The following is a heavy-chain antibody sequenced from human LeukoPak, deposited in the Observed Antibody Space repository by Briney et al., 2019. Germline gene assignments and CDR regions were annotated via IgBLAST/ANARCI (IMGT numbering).Heavy chain of an antibody. Sequence: GGSLRVSCAASGFTFSDYYMSWIRQAPGKGLEWVSYISSSGSTIYYADAVKGRFTISRDNAKNSLYLQMNSLRAEDTAVYYCARDMDTAMVFDYWGQGTLVTVSS. CDR1: GFTFSDYY. CDR3: ARDMDTAMVFDY. J-gene: IGHJ4*02. CDR2: ISSSGSTI. D-gene: IGHD5-18*01. V-gene: IGHV3-11*04.